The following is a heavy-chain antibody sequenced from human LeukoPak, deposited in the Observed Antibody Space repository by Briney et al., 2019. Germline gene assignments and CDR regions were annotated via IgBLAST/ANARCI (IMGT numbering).Heavy chain of an antibody. CDR2: INPNSGGT. CDR1: GYTFTGYY. V-gene: IGHV1-2*04. CDR3: ARGARGYSYGLPDY. D-gene: IGHD5-18*01. Sequence: ASVKVSCKASGYTFTGYYMHWVRQAPGQGLEWMGWINPNSGGTNYAQKFQGWVTMTRDTSISTAYMELSRLRSDDTAVYYCARGARGYSYGLPDYWGQGTLVTVSS. J-gene: IGHJ4*02.